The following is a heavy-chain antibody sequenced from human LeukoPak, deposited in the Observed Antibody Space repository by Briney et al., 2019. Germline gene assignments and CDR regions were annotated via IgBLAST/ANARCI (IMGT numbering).Heavy chain of an antibody. CDR1: GFTFTSYS. V-gene: IGHV3-15*01. J-gene: IGHJ4*02. Sequence: GGSLRLSCAASGFTFTSYSMNWVRQAPGKGLEWVGRIKSKTDGGTTDYAAPVKGRFTISKDDSKNTLYPQMNSLKTEDTAVYYCTTDVSGSYGFDYWGQGTLVTVSS. D-gene: IGHD1-26*01. CDR3: TTDVSGSYGFDY. CDR2: IKSKTDGGTT.